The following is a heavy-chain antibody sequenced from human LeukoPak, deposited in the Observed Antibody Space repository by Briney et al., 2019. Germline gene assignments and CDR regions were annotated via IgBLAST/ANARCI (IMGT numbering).Heavy chain of an antibody. CDR2: IYYSGST. CDR1: GGSISSSSYY. Sequence: SETLSLTCTVSGGSISSSSYYWGWIRQPPGKGLEWIGSIYYSGSTYYNPSLKSRVTISVDTSKNQFSLKLSSVTAADTAAYYCARRDYARDYWGQGTLVTVSS. CDR3: ARRDYARDY. J-gene: IGHJ4*02. V-gene: IGHV4-39*01. D-gene: IGHD4-17*01.